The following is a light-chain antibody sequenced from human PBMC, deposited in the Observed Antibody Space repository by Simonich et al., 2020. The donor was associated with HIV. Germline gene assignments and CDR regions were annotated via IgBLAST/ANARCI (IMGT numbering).Light chain of an antibody. Sequence: QSVLTQPPSASGTPGQRVTISCSGSSSNIGSNYVYWYQQLPGTAPKLFIYRNNQRPSGVPDRFSGSKSGTSASLAISGLRSEDEADYYCSSYTSSSTLVFGGGTKVTVV. CDR2: RNN. V-gene: IGLV1-47*01. J-gene: IGLJ2*01. CDR3: SSYTSSSTLV. CDR1: SSNIGSNY.